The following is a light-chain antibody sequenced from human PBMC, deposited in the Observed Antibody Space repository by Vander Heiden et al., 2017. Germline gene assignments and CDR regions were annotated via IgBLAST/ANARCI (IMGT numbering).Light chain of an antibody. Sequence: EIVLTQSPATLSLSPGEGATLSCRASQSVSSYLAWYQHKPGQAPRLLIYEASNRATGVPARFSGTGSGTDFTLTISSLEPEDFAVYYCQHRSGWLPGTSGQGTKVEIK. CDR2: EAS. J-gene: IGKJ1*01. CDR3: QHRSGWLPGT. V-gene: IGKV3-11*01. CDR1: QSVSSY.